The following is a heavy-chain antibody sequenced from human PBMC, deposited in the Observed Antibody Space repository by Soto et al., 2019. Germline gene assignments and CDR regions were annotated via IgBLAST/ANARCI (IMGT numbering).Heavy chain of an antibody. CDR2: IFYTGKT. Sequence: QVQLQESGPRLVKPSQTLSLTCSVSGGFSSSDDYYMSWIRKAPGKGLEWLGYIFYTGKTYYNASLKSRLILSVDTSKTRFSLQLNYVTAADTAVYYCACQLRDGAGIDPWGQGIMVTVSS. J-gene: IGHJ5*02. V-gene: IGHV4-30-4*01. CDR3: ACQLRDGAGIDP. D-gene: IGHD3-10*01. CDR1: GGFSSSDDYY.